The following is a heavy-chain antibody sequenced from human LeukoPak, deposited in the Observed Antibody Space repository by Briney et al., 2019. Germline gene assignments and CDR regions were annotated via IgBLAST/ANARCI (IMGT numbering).Heavy chain of an antibody. CDR3: ARDVWGSYRYLDY. V-gene: IGHV1-69*06. CDR2: IIPIFGTA. J-gene: IGHJ4*02. CDR1: GGTFSSYA. D-gene: IGHD3-16*02. Sequence: GASVKVSCKASGGTFSSYAISWVRQAPGQGPEWMGGIIPIFGTANYAQKFQGRVTITADKSTSTAYMELSSLRSEDTAMYYCARDVWGSYRYLDYWGQGTLVTVSS.